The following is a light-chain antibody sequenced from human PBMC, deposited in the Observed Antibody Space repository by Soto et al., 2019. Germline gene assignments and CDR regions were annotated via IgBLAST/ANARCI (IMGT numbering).Light chain of an antibody. CDR2: EVS. Sequence: QSVLTQPASVSGSLGQSITISCTGTSSDVGAYNYVSWYQQQPGKAPKLMISEVSNRPSGVSNRFSGSQSGNTASLIISGLQAEEEADYYCCSFTSITSYVFGTGTKVTVL. J-gene: IGLJ1*01. CDR3: CSFTSITSYV. CDR1: SSDVGAYNY. V-gene: IGLV2-14*01.